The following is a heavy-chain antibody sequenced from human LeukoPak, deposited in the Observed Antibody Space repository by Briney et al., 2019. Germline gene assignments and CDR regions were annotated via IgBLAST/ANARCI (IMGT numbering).Heavy chain of an antibody. CDR2: IRYDGSNK. Sequence: GGSLRLSCAASGFTFSSYWMSWVRQAPGKGLEWVAFIRYDGSNKYFADSVKGRFTISRDNSKNTLYLQMNSLRAEDTAVYYCAKDGGKRFGEFLYQRGPLDYWGQGTLVTVSP. CDR1: GFTFSSYW. V-gene: IGHV3-30*02. CDR3: AKDGGKRFGEFLYQRGPLDY. J-gene: IGHJ4*02. D-gene: IGHD3-10*01.